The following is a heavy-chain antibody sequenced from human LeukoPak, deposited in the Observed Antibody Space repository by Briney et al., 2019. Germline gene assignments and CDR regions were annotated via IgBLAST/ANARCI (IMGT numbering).Heavy chain of an antibody. CDR1: EFTFSSYA. CDR3: AKTRTSGYYYDSSGYHFDY. J-gene: IGHJ4*02. V-gene: IGHV3-23*01. CDR2: ISGSGGST. Sequence: GGSLRLSCAASEFTFSSYAMSWVRQAPGKGLEWVSAISGSGGSTYYADSVKGRFTISRDNSKNTLYLQMNSLRAEDTAVYYCAKTRTSGYYYDSSGYHFDYWGQGTLVTVSS. D-gene: IGHD3-22*01.